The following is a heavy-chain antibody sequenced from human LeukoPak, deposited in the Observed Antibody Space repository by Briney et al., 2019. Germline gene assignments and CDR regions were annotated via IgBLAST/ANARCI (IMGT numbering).Heavy chain of an antibody. Sequence: SETLSLTCTVSGGSISSYHWSWIRQPPGKGLEWIGYIYYSGSTNYNPSLKSRVTISIDTSKNQFSLKLSSVTAADTAVYYCARGATVVTLGYWGQGTLVTVSS. CDR3: ARGATVVTLGY. J-gene: IGHJ4*02. D-gene: IGHD4-23*01. V-gene: IGHV4-59*01. CDR2: IYYSGST. CDR1: GGSISSYH.